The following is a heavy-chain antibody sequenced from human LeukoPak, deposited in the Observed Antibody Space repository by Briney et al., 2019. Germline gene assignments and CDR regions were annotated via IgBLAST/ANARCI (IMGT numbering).Heavy chain of an antibody. V-gene: IGHV3-30-3*01. CDR2: ISYDGSNK. CDR1: GFTLSSYV. CDR3: ARDFLRCSGGSCYPGAPSYYFDY. Sequence: GRSLRHFCAASGFTLSSYVMHWVRQAPGKGLEWVAVISYDGSNKYYADSVKGRFTISRDNSKNTLYLQMNSLRAEDTAVYYCARDFLRCSGGSCYPGAPSYYFDYWGQGTLVTVSS. J-gene: IGHJ4*02. D-gene: IGHD2-15*01.